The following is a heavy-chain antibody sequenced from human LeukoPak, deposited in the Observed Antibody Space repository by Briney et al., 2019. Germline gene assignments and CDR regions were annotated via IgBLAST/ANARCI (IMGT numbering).Heavy chain of an antibody. D-gene: IGHD6-13*01. V-gene: IGHV1-69*13. CDR1: GGTFSSYA. Sequence: GASVKVSCKASGGTFSSYAISWVQQAPGQGLEWMGGIIPIFGTANYALKFQGRVTITADESTSTAYMELSSLRSEDTAVYYCARVRVGRQQLVYYYYYMDVWGKGTTVTVSS. CDR3: ARVRVGRQQLVYYYYYMDV. J-gene: IGHJ6*03. CDR2: IIPIFGTA.